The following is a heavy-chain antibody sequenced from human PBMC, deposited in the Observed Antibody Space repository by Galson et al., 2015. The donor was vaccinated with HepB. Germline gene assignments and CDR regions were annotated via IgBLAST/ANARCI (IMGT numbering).Heavy chain of an antibody. J-gene: IGHJ3*02. CDR2: ISTTSYYI. Sequence: SLRLSCAASGFTFSTFSMNWVRQAPGKGLEWVSSISTTSYYINYADSVKGRFTISRDNAKNSLYLQMNSLRAEDTAVYYCARNDYFGSGSYYNVGAFDIWGQGTMVTVSS. CDR1: GFTFSTFS. V-gene: IGHV3-21*01. CDR3: ARNDYFGSGSYYNVGAFDI. D-gene: IGHD3-10*01.